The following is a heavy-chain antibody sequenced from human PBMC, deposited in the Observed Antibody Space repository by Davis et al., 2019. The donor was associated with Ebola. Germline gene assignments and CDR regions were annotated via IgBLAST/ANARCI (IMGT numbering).Heavy chain of an antibody. CDR3: VGTTTSLPAY. CDR1: GFTSTNYA. Sequence: PGGSLRLSCAASGFTSTNYALSWVRQAPGKGLEWVSVITGGGGTTYYADSVKGRFTISRDNSKNMLYLQMNNLRAEDTAVYFCVGTTTSLPAYWGQGTLVTVSS. J-gene: IGHJ4*02. V-gene: IGHV3-23*01. CDR2: ITGGGGTT. D-gene: IGHD7-27*01.